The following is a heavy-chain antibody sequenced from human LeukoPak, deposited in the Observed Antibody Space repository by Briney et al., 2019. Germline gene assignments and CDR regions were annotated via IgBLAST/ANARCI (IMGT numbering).Heavy chain of an antibody. V-gene: IGHV1-8*01. Sequence: ASVKVSCKASGYTFTSYDINWVRQATGQGLEWVGWMNPNRGNTGYAQKFQGRVTMTRNTSISTAYMVLTSLRSEDTAVYYCARGPGASPSIVNWGQGTLVTVSS. D-gene: IGHD2-21*01. CDR1: GYTFTSYD. CDR2: MNPNRGNT. J-gene: IGHJ4*02. CDR3: ARGPGASPSIVN.